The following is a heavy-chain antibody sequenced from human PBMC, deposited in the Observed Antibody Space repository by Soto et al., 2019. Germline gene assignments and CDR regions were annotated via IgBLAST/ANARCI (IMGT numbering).Heavy chain of an antibody. V-gene: IGHV4-59*01. Sequence: SETLSLTCTVSGGSISSYYWSWIRQPPGKGLEWIGYIYYSGSTNYNPSLNSRVTISVDTSKNQFSLKLSSVTAADTAVYYCARGYYDFWSGYYTGTHPPYYYGMDVWGQGTTVTVSS. D-gene: IGHD3-3*01. CDR3: ARGYYDFWSGYYTGTHPPYYYGMDV. CDR1: GGSISSYY. CDR2: IYYSGST. J-gene: IGHJ6*02.